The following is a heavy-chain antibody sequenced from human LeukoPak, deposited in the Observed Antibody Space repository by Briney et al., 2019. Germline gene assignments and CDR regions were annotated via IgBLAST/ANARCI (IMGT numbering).Heavy chain of an antibody. V-gene: IGHV4-39*01. Sequence: SETLSLTCTVSGGSISSSSYYWGWIRQPPGKGLEWIGSIYYSGSTYYNPSLKSRVTISVDTSRNQFSLKLSSVTAADTAVYYCARSFGHYDFWSGYSADYWGQGTLVTVSS. CDR3: ARSFGHYDFWSGYSADY. J-gene: IGHJ4*02. D-gene: IGHD3-3*01. CDR2: IYYSGST. CDR1: GGSISSSSYY.